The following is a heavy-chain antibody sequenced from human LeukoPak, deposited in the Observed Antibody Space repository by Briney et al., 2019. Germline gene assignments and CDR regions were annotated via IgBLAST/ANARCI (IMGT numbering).Heavy chain of an antibody. CDR3: ARDDYYGSGSYYTNGEFDP. J-gene: IGHJ5*02. D-gene: IGHD3-10*01. V-gene: IGHV1-2*06. Sequence: ASVKVSCKASGYTVTVYYMYWVRQAPGQGGEWMGRINPNSGGTNYAQKFQGRVTMTRDTSISTDYMELSRLRSDDTAVYYCARDDYYGSGSYYTNGEFDPWGQGTLVTVSS. CDR2: INPNSGGT. CDR1: GYTVTVYY.